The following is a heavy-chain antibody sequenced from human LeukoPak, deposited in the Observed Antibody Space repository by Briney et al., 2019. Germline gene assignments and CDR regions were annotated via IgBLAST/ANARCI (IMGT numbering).Heavy chain of an antibody. CDR3: ASRPPTGYAYLGVFDY. D-gene: IGHD3-9*01. Sequence: GGSLRLSCAASGLTFSRHWMSWVRQAPGKGLEWVANIKPDGSEKYYVDSVRGRFTISRDNSRSSLYLQMNNLGVEGTALYYCASRPPTGYAYLGVFDYWGQGTLVTVSS. CDR1: GLTFSRHW. CDR2: IKPDGSEK. V-gene: IGHV3-7*01. J-gene: IGHJ4*02.